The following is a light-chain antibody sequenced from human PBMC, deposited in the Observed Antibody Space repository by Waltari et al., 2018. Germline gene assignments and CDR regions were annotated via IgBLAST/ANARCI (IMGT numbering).Light chain of an antibody. Sequence: DIVMTQTPLSLSVTPGQPASISCKSSQSLVHSDGKTYLYWYFQKAGQPPQLLIYEGSSLVCGVPDRFSGSGSATDFTLKISRVEAEDVAIFYCMQTILVSLTFGGGTKVEFK. CDR1: QSLVHSDGKTY. J-gene: IGKJ4*01. CDR3: MQTILVSLT. V-gene: IGKV2D-29*01. CDR2: EGS.